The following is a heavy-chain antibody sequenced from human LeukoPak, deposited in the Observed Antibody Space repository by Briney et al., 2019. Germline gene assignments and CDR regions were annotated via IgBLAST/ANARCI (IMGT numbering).Heavy chain of an antibody. CDR2: IYYSGST. CDR1: GGSISSYY. J-gene: IGHJ6*02. CDR3: ARGYDFWSGNYPYGMDV. Sequence: SSETLSLTCTVSGGSISSYYWSWIRQPPGKGLEWIGYIYYSGSTNYNPSLKSRVTISVDTSKNQFSLKLSSVTAADTAVYYCARGYDFWSGNYPYGMDVWGQGTTVTVSS. V-gene: IGHV4-59*01. D-gene: IGHD3-3*01.